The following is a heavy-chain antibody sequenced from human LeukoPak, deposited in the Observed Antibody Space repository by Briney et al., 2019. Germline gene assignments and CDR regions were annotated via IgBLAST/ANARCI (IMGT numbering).Heavy chain of an antibody. V-gene: IGHV1-69*05. D-gene: IGHD3-3*01. CDR3: ARVSYYDFWSSDY. CDR2: IIPIFGTA. J-gene: IGHJ4*02. Sequence: GASVKVSCKASGGTFSSYAISWVRQAPGQGLEWMGRIIPIFGTANYAQKFQGRVTITTDESTSTAYMELSSLRPEDTAVYYCARVSYYDFWSSDYWGQGTLVTVSS. CDR1: GGTFSSYA.